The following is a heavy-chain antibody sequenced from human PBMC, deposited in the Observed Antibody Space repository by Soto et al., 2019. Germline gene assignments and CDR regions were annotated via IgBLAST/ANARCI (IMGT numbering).Heavy chain of an antibody. V-gene: IGHV4-34*01. J-gene: IGHJ3*02. D-gene: IGHD3-22*01. CDR3: ARDPGISSGYNYVYAFNI. Sequence: SETLSLTCAVYGGSFSGYYWTWIRQPPGTGLEWIGEINHSGSTNYNPSLKSRVTISVDTSKNQFSLKLTSVTAADTAVYYCARDPGISSGYNYVYAFNIWGQGTMVTV. CDR2: INHSGST. CDR1: GGSFSGYY.